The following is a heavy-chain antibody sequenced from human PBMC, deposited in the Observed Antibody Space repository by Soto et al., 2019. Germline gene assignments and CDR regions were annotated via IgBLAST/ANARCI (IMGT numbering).Heavy chain of an antibody. CDR1: GGTFSSYT. V-gene: IGHV1-69*02. CDR3: ARGPGAISRDGPVLGYCSSTSCWPQFDY. CDR2: IIPILGIA. J-gene: IGHJ4*02. Sequence: QVQLVQSGAEVKKPGSSVKVSCKASGGTFSSYTISWVRQAPGQGLEWMGRIIPILGIANYAQKFQGRVTITEDKYTSTAYMELSSLRSEDTAVYYCARGPGAISRDGPVLGYCSSTSCWPQFDYWGQGTLVTVSS. D-gene: IGHD2-2*01.